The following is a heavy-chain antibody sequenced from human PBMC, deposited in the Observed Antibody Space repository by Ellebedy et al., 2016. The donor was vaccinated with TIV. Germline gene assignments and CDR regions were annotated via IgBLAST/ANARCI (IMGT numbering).Heavy chain of an antibody. CDR2: ISNDGTNE. J-gene: IGHJ4*02. D-gene: IGHD2-15*01. CDR1: GFTFSQFA. V-gene: IGHV3-30-3*01. Sequence: GGSLRLSXATSGFTFSQFAVHWVRQALCKGLAWVAVISNDGTNEHYADSVKGRFTVSRDNSRKTVSLQMTSLRDDDTAVYYCARDGSCGGGKCYSGLPDFWGQGTLVTVSS. CDR3: ARDGSCGGGKCYSGLPDF.